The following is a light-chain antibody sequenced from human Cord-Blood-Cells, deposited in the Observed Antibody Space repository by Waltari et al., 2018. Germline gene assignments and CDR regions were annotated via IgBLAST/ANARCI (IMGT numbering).Light chain of an antibody. J-gene: IGKJ1*01. Sequence: EIVTTQSPATLSVSPGARATLSCRASPSVSSDLAWYQQKPGQAPRLLIYGASTRATGIASRFGGSSSGREFARTISRLQSEDFAFDYCQQYNNWPRTFGQGTKVEIK. CDR1: PSVSSD. CDR3: QQYNNWPRT. CDR2: GAS. V-gene: IGKV3-15*01.